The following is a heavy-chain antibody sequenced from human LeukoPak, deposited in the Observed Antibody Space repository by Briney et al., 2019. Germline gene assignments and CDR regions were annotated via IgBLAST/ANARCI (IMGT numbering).Heavy chain of an antibody. CDR1: GGSLSSYY. CDR2: IYYSGST. CDR3: ARGSPRPEYFQH. J-gene: IGHJ1*01. V-gene: IGHV4-59*01. Sequence: PETPSLTCSVPGGSLSSYYWSWIRPPPGEGLEWIGYIYYSGSTNYNPSLKRRVTIPVHTSKHQFSLNVSSVTDAPPAGYYCARGSPRPEYFQHWGQGTLVTVSS.